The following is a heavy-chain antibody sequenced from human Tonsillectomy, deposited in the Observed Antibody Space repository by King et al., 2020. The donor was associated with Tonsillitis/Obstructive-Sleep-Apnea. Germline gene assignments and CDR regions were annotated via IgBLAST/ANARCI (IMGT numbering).Heavy chain of an antibody. J-gene: IGHJ3*02. D-gene: IGHD1-1*01. CDR1: GGSISSFY. V-gene: IGHV4-59*01. CDR2: ISYRGIT. CDR3: ARYLGTTSMAFDI. Sequence: VQLQESGPGLVKSSETLSLTCTVSGGSISSFYWTWSRQPPGKGLEWIGYISYRGITNYNPSPESRVTISLDTSKNQFSLKLSSVTAADTAVYYCARYLGTTSMAFDIWGQGTMVTVSS.